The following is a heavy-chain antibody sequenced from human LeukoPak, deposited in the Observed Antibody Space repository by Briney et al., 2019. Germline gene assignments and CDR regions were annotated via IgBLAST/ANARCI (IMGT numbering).Heavy chain of an antibody. CDR1: GLTLSNSA. CDR2: LTGDGTGT. D-gene: IGHD2-2*01. V-gene: IGHV3-23*01. Sequence: GGSLRLSCVASGLTLSNSAMTWVRQAPGKGLEWVSILTGDGTGTFYADSVKGRFSISRDISTNTLYLQMNSLGVDDTALYYCATVGGFCPSSNCYAYFDYWGQGSLVTVFS. J-gene: IGHJ4*02. CDR3: ATVGGFCPSSNCYAYFDY.